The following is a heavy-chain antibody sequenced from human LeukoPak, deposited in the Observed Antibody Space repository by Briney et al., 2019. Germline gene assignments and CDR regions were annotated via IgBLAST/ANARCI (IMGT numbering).Heavy chain of an antibody. CDR2: INHSGST. V-gene: IGHV4-34*01. D-gene: IGHD5-12*01. Sequence: PSETLSLTCAVYGGSFSGYYWSWICQPPGKGLEWIGEINHSGSTNYNPSLKSRVTISVDKSKNQFSLKLSSVTAADTAVYYCARDVAPPRVYSGYDSFPITFGQYYFDYWGQGTLVTVSS. J-gene: IGHJ4*02. CDR1: GGSFSGYY. CDR3: ARDVAPPRVYSGYDSFPITFGQYYFDY.